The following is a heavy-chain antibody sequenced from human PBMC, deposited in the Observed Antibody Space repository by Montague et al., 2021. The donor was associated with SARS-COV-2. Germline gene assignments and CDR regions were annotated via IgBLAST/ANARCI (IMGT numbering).Heavy chain of an antibody. V-gene: IGHV4-34*11. CDR1: DGSFSDYS. CDR2: IYYTAGA. Sequence: SETLSLTCAVYDGSFSDYSWTWIRQPPGKGLEWIGYIYYTAGAKXNPSLRSRATISLDTSKNQFSLNLSSVTAADTAVYFCARYLVRGGFDPWGQGTLVTVSS. CDR3: ARYLVRGGFDP. D-gene: IGHD3-10*01. J-gene: IGHJ5*02.